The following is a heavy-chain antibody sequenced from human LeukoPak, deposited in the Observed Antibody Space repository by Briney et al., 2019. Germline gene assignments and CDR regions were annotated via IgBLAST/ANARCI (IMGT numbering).Heavy chain of an antibody. Sequence: TSSETLSLTCTVSGGPNRRRGYYWAWIRQPPGKGPEGIASSDYTGSKTYNPSLQSRVTVSVATSKNQSFLQLTSVTAADTAVYYCAKDFGDFRTDYWGQGTLVTVSS. CDR2: SDYTGSK. V-gene: IGHV4-39*01. D-gene: IGHD4-17*01. CDR1: GGPNRRRGYY. CDR3: AKDFGDFRTDY. J-gene: IGHJ4*02.